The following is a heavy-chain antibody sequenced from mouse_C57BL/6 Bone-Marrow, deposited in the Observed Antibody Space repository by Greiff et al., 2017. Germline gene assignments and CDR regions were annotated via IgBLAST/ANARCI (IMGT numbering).Heavy chain of an antibody. CDR1: GYTFTSYW. D-gene: IGHD1-1*01. Sequence: VQLQQPGTELVKPGASVKLSCKASGYTFTSYWMHWVKQRPGQGLEWIGNINPRNGGTNYNEKFKSKATLTVDKSSSTAYMQLSSLTSEDSAVYDGARDTTVVGTNWDIDVWGTGTTVTVSS. V-gene: IGHV1-53*01. CDR3: ARDTTVVGTNWDIDV. CDR2: INPRNGGT. J-gene: IGHJ1*03.